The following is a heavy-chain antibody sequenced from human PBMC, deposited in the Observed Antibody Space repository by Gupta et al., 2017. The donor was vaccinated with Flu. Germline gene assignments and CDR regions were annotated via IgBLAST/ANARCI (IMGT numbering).Heavy chain of an antibody. V-gene: IGHV3-53*01. CDR1: VSDSY. J-gene: IGHJ4*02. CDR2: IYAGGRT. CDR3: AGGKPMAAAASFDC. D-gene: IGHD6-13*01. Sequence: VSDSYMSWVRQAPGKGLEWVSLIYAGGRTYYAYAVKGRFTISRDNSKYTLYLQIKRLSDEATAVYYCAGGKPMAAAASFDCWGQGALVTVSS.